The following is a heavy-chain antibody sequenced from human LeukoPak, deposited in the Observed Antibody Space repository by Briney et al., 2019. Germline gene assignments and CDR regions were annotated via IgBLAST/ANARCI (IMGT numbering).Heavy chain of an antibody. Sequence: PSETLSLTCAVYGGSFGGYYWSWIRQPPGKGLEWIGEINHSGSTNYNPSLKSRVTISVDTSKNQFSLKLSSVTAADTAVYYCARAPGGLWFRFDYWGQGTLVTVSS. CDR2: INHSGST. J-gene: IGHJ4*02. V-gene: IGHV4-34*01. CDR1: GGSFGGYY. CDR3: ARAPGGLWFRFDY. D-gene: IGHD3-10*01.